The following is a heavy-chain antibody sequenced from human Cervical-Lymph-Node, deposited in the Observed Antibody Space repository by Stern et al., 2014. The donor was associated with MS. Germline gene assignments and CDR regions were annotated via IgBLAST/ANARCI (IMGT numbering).Heavy chain of an antibody. Sequence: VQLLESGGGVVQPGRSLRLSCAASGFTFSSYGMHWVRQAPGKGLEWGAVISYDGSNKYYADSVKGRFTISRDNSKNTLYLQMNSLRAEDTAVYYCAKAAGVEYYFDYWGQGTLVTVSS. CDR2: ISYDGSNK. CDR1: GFTFSSYG. D-gene: IGHD6-13*01. CDR3: AKAAGVEYYFDY. J-gene: IGHJ4*02. V-gene: IGHV3-30*18.